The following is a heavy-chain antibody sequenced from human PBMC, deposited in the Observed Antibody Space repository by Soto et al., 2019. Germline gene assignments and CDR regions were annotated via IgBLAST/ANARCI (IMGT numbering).Heavy chain of an antibody. J-gene: IGHJ6*02. CDR3: ARGDLSDYYYYGMDV. Sequence: GGSLRLSCAASGFTFSGYSTNWVRQAPGKGLEWISYITSSGDTIYYTDSVKGRFTISRDNAKNSLYLQMNSLKTEDTAVYYCARGDLSDYYYYGMDVWGQGTTVTVSS. D-gene: IGHD2-21*02. CDR1: GFTFSGYS. V-gene: IGHV3-48*01. CDR2: ITSSGDTI.